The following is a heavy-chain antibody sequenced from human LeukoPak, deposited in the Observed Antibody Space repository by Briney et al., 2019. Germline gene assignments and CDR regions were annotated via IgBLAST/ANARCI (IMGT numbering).Heavy chain of an antibody. Sequence: SETLSPTCAVYGGSFSGYYWSWIRQPPGKGLEWIGEINHSGSTNYNPSLKSRVTISVDTSKNQSSLKLSSVTAADTAVYYCARGGYYDSSGYEYDAFDIWGQGTMVTVSS. CDR3: ARGGYYDSSGYEYDAFDI. D-gene: IGHD3-22*01. J-gene: IGHJ3*02. CDR1: GGSFSGYY. V-gene: IGHV4-34*01. CDR2: INHSGST.